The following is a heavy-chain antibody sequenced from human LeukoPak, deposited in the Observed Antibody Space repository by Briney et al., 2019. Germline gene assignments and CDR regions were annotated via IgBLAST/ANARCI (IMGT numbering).Heavy chain of an antibody. V-gene: IGHV3-48*04. CDR2: ISSGGSTI. CDR3: ASTNARTNWFDP. CDR1: GFTFSRHW. D-gene: IGHD2-2*01. Sequence: GGSLRLSCEASGFTFSRHWLTWVRQAPGKGLEWVSYISSGGSTIYYADSVKGRFTISRDNAKNSLYLQMNSLRAEDTAVYYCASTNARTNWFDPWGQGTLVTVSS. J-gene: IGHJ5*02.